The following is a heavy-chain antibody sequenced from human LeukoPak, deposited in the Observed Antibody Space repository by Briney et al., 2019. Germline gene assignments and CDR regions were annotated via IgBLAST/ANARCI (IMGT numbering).Heavy chain of an antibody. D-gene: IGHD5-18*01. V-gene: IGHV4-59*08. CDR3: ARPGVGSGRYGAFDI. J-gene: IGHJ3*02. Sequence: SETLSLTCTVSGVSISRYYWSWIRQPPGKGLEWIGFIYYTGSTNYNPSLQSRVTISLDTSKNQFSLKLSSVTAADTAVYYCARPGVGSGRYGAFDIWGQGTMVAVSS. CDR1: GVSISRYY. CDR2: IYYTGST.